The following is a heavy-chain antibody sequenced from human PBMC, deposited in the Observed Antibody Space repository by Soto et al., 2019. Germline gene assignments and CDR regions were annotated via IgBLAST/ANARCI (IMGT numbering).Heavy chain of an antibody. V-gene: IGHV3-30*18. CDR1: VFTFISYG. Sequence: GWSLRLSCASSVFTFISYGMHWVRQAPGKGLEWVAVISYDGSNKYYADSVKGRFTISRDNSKNTLYLQMNSLRAEDTAVYYCAKDPGGGVVVGFDIWGQGTMVTVS. D-gene: IGHD2-2*01. CDR3: AKDPGGGVVVGFDI. CDR2: ISYDGSNK. J-gene: IGHJ3*02.